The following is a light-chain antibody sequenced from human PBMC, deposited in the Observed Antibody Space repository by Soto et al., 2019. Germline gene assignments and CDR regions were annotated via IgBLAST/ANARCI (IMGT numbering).Light chain of an antibody. J-gene: IGKJ5*01. Sequence: EIVMTQSPDTLSVSPGERATLSCRASQSVRSNLAWYQQKPGQAPRPLIYGASTRATGIPARFSGSGSGTEFTLTISSLQSEDFAVYYCQQFDNWPPVTFGQGTRLEIK. V-gene: IGKV3-15*01. CDR2: GAS. CDR3: QQFDNWPPVT. CDR1: QSVRSN.